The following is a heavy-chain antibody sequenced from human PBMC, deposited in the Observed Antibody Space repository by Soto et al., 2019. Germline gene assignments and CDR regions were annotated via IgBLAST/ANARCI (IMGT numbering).Heavy chain of an antibody. CDR3: AKDLRLWSKDYYYYGMEV. J-gene: IGHJ6*02. V-gene: IGHV3-30*18. CDR2: ISYDGSKE. D-gene: IGHD5-18*01. CDR1: GFTFSSYG. Sequence: QVQLVESGGGVVQPGRSLRLSCAASGFTFSSYGMHWVRQAPGKGLEWVAVISYDGSKEFYADSVKGRFTISRDNSKNTLYPQMNSLRAEDTAVYYCAKDLRLWSKDYYYYGMEVWGQGTTVTVSS.